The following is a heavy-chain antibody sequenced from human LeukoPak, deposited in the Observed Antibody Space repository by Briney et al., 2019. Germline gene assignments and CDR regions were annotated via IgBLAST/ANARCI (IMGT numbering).Heavy chain of an antibody. CDR3: AREGDIVVVPAAIRGAFDI. CDR1: GFTFSSYW. J-gene: IGHJ3*02. V-gene: IGHV3-7*01. CDR2: IKQDGSEK. D-gene: IGHD2-2*02. Sequence: PGGSLRLSCAASGFTFSSYWMSWVRQAPGKGLEWVANIKQDGSEKYYVDSVKGRFTISRDNAKNSLYLQMNSLRAEDTAVYYCAREGDIVVVPAAIRGAFDIWGQGTMVTVSS.